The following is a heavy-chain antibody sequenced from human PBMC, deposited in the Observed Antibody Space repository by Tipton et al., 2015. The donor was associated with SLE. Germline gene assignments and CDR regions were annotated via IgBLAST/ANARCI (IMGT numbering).Heavy chain of an antibody. J-gene: IGHJ4*02. CDR2: INPNSGGT. V-gene: IGHV1-2*02. CDR1: GYTFTGYY. CDR3: ARGEYSSSSGYFDY. D-gene: IGHD6-6*01. Sequence: QSGPEVKKPGASVKVSCKASGYTFTGYYMHWVRQAPGQGLEWMGWINPNSGGTNYAQKFQGRVTMTRDTSISTVYMELSRLRSDDTAVYYCARGEYSSSSGYFDYWGQGTLVTVSS.